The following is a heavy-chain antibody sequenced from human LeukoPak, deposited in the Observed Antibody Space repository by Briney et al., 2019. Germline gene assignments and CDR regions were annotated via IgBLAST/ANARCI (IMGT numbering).Heavy chain of an antibody. CDR1: GFTFSNAW. Sequence: GGSLRLSCAASGFTFSNAWMSWVRQAPGKGLEWVGRIKSKTYGGTTDYVAPAKGRFTISRDDSKNTLYLQINSLKTEDTAVYYCTTWGPSVVYAMFDYWGQGTLVTVSS. CDR2: IKSKTYGGTT. CDR3: TTWGPSVVYAMFDY. J-gene: IGHJ4*02. V-gene: IGHV3-15*01. D-gene: IGHD2-8*02.